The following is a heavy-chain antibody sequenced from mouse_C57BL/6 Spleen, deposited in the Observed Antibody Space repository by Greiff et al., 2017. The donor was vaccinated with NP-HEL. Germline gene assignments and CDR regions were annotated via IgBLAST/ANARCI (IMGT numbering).Heavy chain of an antibody. CDR2: ISNGGGST. D-gene: IGHD2-3*01. Sequence: EVKVEESGGGLVQPGGSLKLSCAASGFTFSDYYMYWVRQTPEKRLEWVAYISNGGGSTYYPDTVKGRFTISRDNAKNTLYLQMSRLKSEDTAMYYCARHEGYGAMDYWGQGTSVTVSS. CDR3: ARHEGYGAMDY. CDR1: GFTFSDYY. J-gene: IGHJ4*01. V-gene: IGHV5-12*01.